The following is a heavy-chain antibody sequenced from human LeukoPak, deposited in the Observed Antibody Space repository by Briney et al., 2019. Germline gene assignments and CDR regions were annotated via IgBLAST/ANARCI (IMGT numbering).Heavy chain of an antibody. CDR1: GGSFSGYY. CDR3: ARHSRRNDAFDI. CDR2: INHSGRT. J-gene: IGHJ3*02. D-gene: IGHD1-14*01. V-gene: IGHV4-34*01. Sequence: SETLSLTCAVYGGSFSGYYWNWIRQPPGKGLEWIGEINHSGRTNYNPSLKSRVTISVDTSKKQFSLKLSSVTAADTAVYYCARHSRRNDAFDIWGQGTMVTVSS.